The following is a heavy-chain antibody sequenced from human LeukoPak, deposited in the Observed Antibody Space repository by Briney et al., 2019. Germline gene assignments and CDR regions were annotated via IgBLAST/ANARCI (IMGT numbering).Heavy chain of an antibody. CDR3: ARAAPTVAIVEDAFDI. J-gene: IGHJ3*02. V-gene: IGHV1-2*02. Sequence: ASVKVSCKASGYTFTTLDINWVRPAPGQGLEWMGWISPNSGGTNYAQKFQGRVTMTRDTSISTAYMELSRLRSDDTAVYYCARAAPTVAIVEDAFDIWGQGTMVTVSS. D-gene: IGHD4-23*01. CDR1: GYTFTTLD. CDR2: ISPNSGGT.